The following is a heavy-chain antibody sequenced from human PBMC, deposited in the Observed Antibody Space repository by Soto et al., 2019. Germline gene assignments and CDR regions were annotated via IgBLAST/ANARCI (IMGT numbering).Heavy chain of an antibody. J-gene: IGHJ5*01. CDR2: VHISGHS. D-gene: IGHD1-1*01. Sequence: SETLSLTCTLSGGPVRAPDWWNWVRQSPDKGLEWIAEVHISGHSNYNPSLRSRVSASIDSSKNQFYLNLNSVTAADTAIYYCARVRQGCSANNCYFDPWGQGTQVTVSS. CDR3: ARVRQGCSANNCYFDP. V-gene: IGHV4-4*02. CDR1: GGPVRAPDW.